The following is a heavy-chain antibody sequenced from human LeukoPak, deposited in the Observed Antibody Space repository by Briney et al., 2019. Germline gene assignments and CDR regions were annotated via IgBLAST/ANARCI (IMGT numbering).Heavy chain of an antibody. Sequence: ASVKVSCKASGYTFTSYYMHWVRQAPGQGLEWMGIINPSGGSTSYAQKFQGRVTMTRDTSTSTFYMELSSLRSEDTAVYYCAREGDSSGYGTYYFDYWGQGTLVTVSS. CDR3: AREGDSSGYGTYYFDY. CDR1: GYTFTSYY. D-gene: IGHD3-22*01. J-gene: IGHJ4*02. CDR2: INPSGGST. V-gene: IGHV1-46*01.